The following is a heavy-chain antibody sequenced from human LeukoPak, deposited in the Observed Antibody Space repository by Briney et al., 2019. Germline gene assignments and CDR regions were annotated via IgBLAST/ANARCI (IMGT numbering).Heavy chain of an antibody. CDR2: ISYDGSNK. J-gene: IGHJ4*02. CDR1: GFTFSSYA. CDR3: ARELYYYGSGSLDY. V-gene: IGHV3-30-3*01. Sequence: GGSLRLSCAASGFTFSSYAMHWVRQAPGKGLEWVAVISYDGSNKYYADSAKGRFTISRDNSKNTLYLQMNSLRAEDTAVYYCARELYYYGSGSLDYWGQGTLVTVSS. D-gene: IGHD3-10*01.